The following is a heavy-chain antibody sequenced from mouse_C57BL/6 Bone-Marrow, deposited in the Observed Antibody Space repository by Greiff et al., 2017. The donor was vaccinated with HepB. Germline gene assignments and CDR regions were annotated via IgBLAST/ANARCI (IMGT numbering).Heavy chain of an antibody. Sequence: VQLKESGAELVRPGASVKLSCTASGFNIKDDYMHWVKQRPEQGLEWIGWIDPENGDTEYASKFQGKATITADTSSNTAYLQLSSLTSEDTAVYYCTKYYGDYWGQGTTLTVSS. V-gene: IGHV14-4*01. J-gene: IGHJ2*01. D-gene: IGHD1-2*01. CDR2: IDPENGDT. CDR3: TKYYGDY. CDR1: GFNIKDDY.